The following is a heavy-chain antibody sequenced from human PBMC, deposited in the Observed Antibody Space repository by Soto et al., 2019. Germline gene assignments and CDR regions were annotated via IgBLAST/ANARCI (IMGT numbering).Heavy chain of an antibody. Sequence: GGSLRLSCAASGFTFSSYWMSWVRQAPGKGLEWVANIKQDGSEKYYVDSVKGRFTISRDNAKNSLYLQMKSLRAEDTAVYYCARRTQLVLSYFFDSWGQGTLVTVSS. J-gene: IGHJ4*02. CDR2: IKQDGSEK. CDR3: ARRTQLVLSYFFDS. D-gene: IGHD6-6*01. CDR1: GFTFSSYW. V-gene: IGHV3-7*01.